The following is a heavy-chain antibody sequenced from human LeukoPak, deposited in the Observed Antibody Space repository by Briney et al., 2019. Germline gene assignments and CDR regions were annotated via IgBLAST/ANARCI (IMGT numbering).Heavy chain of an antibody. CDR1: GFTFSSYA. CDR2: ISSNGGST. V-gene: IGHV3-64*01. CDR3: AKSPPSEQQFDAFDI. J-gene: IGHJ3*02. Sequence: GGSLRLSCAASGFTFSSYAMHWVRQAPGKGLEYVSAISSNGGSTYYANSVKGRFTISRDNSKNTLYLQMNSLRAEDTAVYYCAKSPPSEQQFDAFDIWGQGTMVTVSS. D-gene: IGHD6-13*01.